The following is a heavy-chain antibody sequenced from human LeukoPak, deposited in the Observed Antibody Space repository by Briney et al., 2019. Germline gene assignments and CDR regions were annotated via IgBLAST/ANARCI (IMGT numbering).Heavy chain of an antibody. D-gene: IGHD5-18*01. CDR1: GGTFSSYA. CDR2: IIPIFGTA. V-gene: IGHV1-69*13. Sequence: ASVKVSCKASGGTFSSYAISWVRQAPGQGLEWMGGIIPIFGTANYAQKFQGRVTITADESASTAYMELSSLRSEDTAVYYCARGYSYGYYFDYWGQGTLVTVSS. CDR3: ARGYSYGYYFDY. J-gene: IGHJ4*02.